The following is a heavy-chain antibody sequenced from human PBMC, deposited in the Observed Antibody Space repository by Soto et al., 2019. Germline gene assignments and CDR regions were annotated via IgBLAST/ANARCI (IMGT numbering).Heavy chain of an antibody. CDR2: IYYSGST. V-gene: IGHV4-59*01. J-gene: IGHJ4*02. Sequence: PSETLSLTCTVSGGSISSYYWSWIRQPPGKGLEWIGYIYYSGSTNYNPSLKSRVTISVDTSKNQFSLKLSSVTAADTAVYYCARATVVRYYFDYRGQGTLVTVSS. CDR3: ARATVVRYYFDY. D-gene: IGHD3-10*01. CDR1: GGSISSYY.